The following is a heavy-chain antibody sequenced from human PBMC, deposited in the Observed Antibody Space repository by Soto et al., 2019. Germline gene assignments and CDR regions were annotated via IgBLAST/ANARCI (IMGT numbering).Heavy chain of an antibody. CDR2: IYYSGST. D-gene: IGHD3-3*01. CDR3: ARVSQVDFWSGYYVDY. CDR1: GGSISSYY. V-gene: IGHV4-59*01. Sequence: QVQLQESGPGLVKPSETLSLTCTVSGGSISSYYWNWIRQPPGKGLEWIGYIYYSGSTNYNPSLKSRVTISVDTSKNQFSLKLSSVTAADTAVYYCARVSQVDFWSGYYVDYWGQGTLVTVSS. J-gene: IGHJ4*02.